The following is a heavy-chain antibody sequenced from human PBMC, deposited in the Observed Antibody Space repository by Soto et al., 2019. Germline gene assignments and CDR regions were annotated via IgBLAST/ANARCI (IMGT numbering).Heavy chain of an antibody. V-gene: IGHV1-69*13. CDR1: GGTFSSYA. J-gene: IGHJ5*02. CDR3: ATRPNFNWFDP. Sequence: SVKVSCKDSGGTFSSYAISCVLQSPGQGLEWMGGIIPIFGTANYAQKFQGRVTITADESTSTAYMELSSLRSEDTAVYYCATRPNFNWFDPWGQGTLVTVSS. CDR2: IIPIFGTA. D-gene: IGHD6-6*01.